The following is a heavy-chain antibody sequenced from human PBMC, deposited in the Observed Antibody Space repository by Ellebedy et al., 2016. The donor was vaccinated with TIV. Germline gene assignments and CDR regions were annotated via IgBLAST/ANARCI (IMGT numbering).Heavy chain of an antibody. V-gene: IGHV3-7*01. CDR3: ATDGSYGDHLSPTHAFVM. CDR1: GSSFRSYW. Sequence: GGSLRLSCAASGSSFRSYWMSWVRQAPGKGLEWVANIRQDGSDKYYVDSVKGRFTISRDNARNTLYLQMDSLRAGDTAVYYCATDGSYGDHLSPTHAFVMWGQGTMVTVS. CDR2: IRQDGSDK. J-gene: IGHJ3*02. D-gene: IGHD1-26*01.